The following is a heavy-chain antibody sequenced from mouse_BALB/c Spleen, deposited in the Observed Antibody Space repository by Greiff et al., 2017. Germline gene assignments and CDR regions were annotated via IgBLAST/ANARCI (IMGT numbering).Heavy chain of an antibody. V-gene: IGHV5-9-3*01. J-gene: IGHJ4*01. CDR1: GFTFSSYA. Sequence: EVQLVESGGGLVKPGGSLKLSCAASGFTFSSYAMSWVRQTPEKRLEWVATISSGGSYTYYPDSVKGRFTISRDNAKNTLYLQMSSLRSEDTAMYYCARQGNDYLYAMDYWGQGTSVTVSS. D-gene: IGHD2-4*01. CDR2: ISSGGSYT. CDR3: ARQGNDYLYAMDY.